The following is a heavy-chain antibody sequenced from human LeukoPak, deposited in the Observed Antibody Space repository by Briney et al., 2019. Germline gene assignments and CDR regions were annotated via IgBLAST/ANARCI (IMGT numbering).Heavy chain of an antibody. CDR2: IKQDGSEK. Sequence: PGGSLRLSCAASGFTFSSYWMSWVRQAPGKGLEWVANIKQDGSEKYYVDSVKGRFTISRDNAKNSQYLQMNNLRAEDTAVYYCARDSFSRGSGYSDYWGQGTLVTVSS. J-gene: IGHJ4*02. CDR3: ARDSFSRGSGYSDY. CDR1: GFTFSSYW. D-gene: IGHD3-22*01. V-gene: IGHV3-7*03.